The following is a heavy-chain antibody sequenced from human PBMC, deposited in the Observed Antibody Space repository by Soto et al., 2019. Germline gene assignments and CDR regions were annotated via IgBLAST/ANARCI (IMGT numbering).Heavy chain of an antibody. CDR1: GFTFSSYW. J-gene: IGHJ5*02. CDR2: INSDGSST. D-gene: IGHD2-2*01. V-gene: IGHV3-74*01. CDR3: ARDGGYCSSTSCYFDWFDP. Sequence: PGGSLRLSWAASGFTFSSYWMHWVRQAPGKGLVWVSRINSDGSSTSYADSVKGRFTISRDNAKNTLYLQMNSLRAEDTAVYYCARDGGYCSSTSCYFDWFDPWGQGTLVTVSS.